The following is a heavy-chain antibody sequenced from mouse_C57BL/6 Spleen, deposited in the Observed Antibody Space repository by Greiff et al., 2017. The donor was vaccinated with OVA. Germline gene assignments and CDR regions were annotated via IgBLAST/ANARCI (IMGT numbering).Heavy chain of an antibody. J-gene: IGHJ3*01. CDR2: IDPEDGDT. CDR1: GFNIKDYY. CDR3: TFYYGNYEAWFAY. D-gene: IGHD2-1*01. Sequence: EVQLQESGASLVRPGASVKLSCTASGFNIKDYYMHWVTQRPEQGLEWLGRIDPEDGDTEYAPKFQGKATMTADTSSNTAYLQLSSLTSEDTAVYYCTFYYGNYEAWFAYWGQGTLVTVSA. V-gene: IGHV14-1*01.